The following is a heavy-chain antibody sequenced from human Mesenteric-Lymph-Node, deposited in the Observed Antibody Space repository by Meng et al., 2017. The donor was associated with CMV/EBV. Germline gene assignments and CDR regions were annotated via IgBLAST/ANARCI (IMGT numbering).Heavy chain of an antibody. D-gene: IGHD2/OR15-2a*01. CDR2: INWNGGST. V-gene: IGHV3-20*04. J-gene: IGHJ4*02. CDR1: GFTFDAYG. CDR3: TKDSTWRSSGREYCFDY. Sequence: GGSLRLSCAASGFTFDAYGMSWVRQAPGKGLEWVSGINWNGGSTGYADSVKGRFTISRDDAKNSLYLQMNSLRAEDTALYYCTKDSTWRSSGREYCFDYWGQGTPVTVSS.